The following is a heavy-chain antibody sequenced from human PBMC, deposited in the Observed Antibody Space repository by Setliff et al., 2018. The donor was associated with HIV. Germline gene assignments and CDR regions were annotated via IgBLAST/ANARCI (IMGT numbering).Heavy chain of an antibody. V-gene: IGHV3-23*01. CDR2: INSNGGST. Sequence: GGSLRLSCAASGFTFSSYAMSWVRQAPGKGLEWVSTINSNGGSTYYADSVKGRFTISRDNSKNTLYLQMNSLRAEDTAVYYCAKDYYDFVWGSSLAYWGQGTLVTVSS. CDR1: GFTFSSYA. D-gene: IGHD3-16*01. J-gene: IGHJ4*02. CDR3: AKDYYDFVWGSSLAY.